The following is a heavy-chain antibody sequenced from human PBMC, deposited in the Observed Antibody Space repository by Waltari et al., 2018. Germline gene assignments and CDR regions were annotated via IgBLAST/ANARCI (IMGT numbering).Heavy chain of an antibody. V-gene: IGHV5-51*01. J-gene: IGHJ4*02. CDR1: GYSFTSYW. CDR2: IYPGDAET. Sequence: EVQLVQSGAEVKKPGESLKISCKRSGYSFTSYWIGWVRQMPGKGLAGMGSIYPGDAETRYSPSCQGQVTIAADKSISTAYLQWSSLKASDTAMYYCARHVANHRARYFDYWGQGTLVTVSS. CDR3: ARHVANHRARYFDY.